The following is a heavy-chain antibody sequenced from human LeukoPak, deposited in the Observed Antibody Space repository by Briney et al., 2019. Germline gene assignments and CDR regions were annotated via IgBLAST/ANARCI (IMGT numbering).Heavy chain of an antibody. D-gene: IGHD2-15*01. J-gene: IGHJ4*02. V-gene: IGHV1-46*01. Sequence: ASVKVSCKASGYTFTSYYMHWVRQAPGQGLEWMGIINPSGGSTSYAQKFQGRVTMTRDMSTSTVYMELSSLRSEDTAVYYCARDYPYCSGGSCYSASFDYWGQGTLVTVSS. CDR3: ARDYPYCSGGSCYSASFDY. CDR2: INPSGGST. CDR1: GYTFTSYY.